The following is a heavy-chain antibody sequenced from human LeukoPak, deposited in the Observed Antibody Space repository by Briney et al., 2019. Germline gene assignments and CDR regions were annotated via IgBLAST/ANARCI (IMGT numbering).Heavy chain of an antibody. CDR1: GGSISSYY. Sequence: SETLSLTCTVSGGSISSYYWSWIRQPPGKGLEWIGYIYYSGNTNYNPSLKSRVTISVDTSKNQFSLKLSSVTAADTAVYYCARGTYYDILTGYFVYYYYYYMDVWGKGTTVTISS. CDR2: IYYSGNT. J-gene: IGHJ6*03. CDR3: ARGTYYDILTGYFVYYYYYYMDV. D-gene: IGHD3-9*01. V-gene: IGHV4-59*01.